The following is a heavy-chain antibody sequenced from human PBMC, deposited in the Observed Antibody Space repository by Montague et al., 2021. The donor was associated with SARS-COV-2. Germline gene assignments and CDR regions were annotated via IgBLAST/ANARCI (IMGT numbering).Heavy chain of an antibody. Sequence: SLRLSCAASGFTFSSYEMNWVRQAPGKGLEWVSYISSSGSTIYYADSVKGRFTISRDNAKNSLYLQMNSLRAEDTAVYYCASEMATIEYYYYDMDVWGQGTTVTVSS. J-gene: IGHJ6*02. CDR1: GFTFSSYE. V-gene: IGHV3-48*03. CDR2: ISSSGSTI. CDR3: ASEMATIEYYYYDMDV. D-gene: IGHD5-24*01.